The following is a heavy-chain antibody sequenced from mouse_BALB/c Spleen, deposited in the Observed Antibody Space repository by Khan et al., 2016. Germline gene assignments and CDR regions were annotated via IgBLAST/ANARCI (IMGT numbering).Heavy chain of an antibody. CDR2: INPDSYTI. J-gene: IGHJ3*01. D-gene: IGHD1-1*01. V-gene: IGHV4-1*02. CDR3: ARAGYYGYLAY. CDR1: GFAFSRYW. Sequence: EVQLVESGGGLVHPGGSLKLSCAASGFAFSRYWMSWVRQAPGKGLEWIGEINPDSYTINYTPSLKDKFIISRDNAKNTLYLQMSKVRSEDTARYYCARAGYYGYLAYWGQGTLVTVSA.